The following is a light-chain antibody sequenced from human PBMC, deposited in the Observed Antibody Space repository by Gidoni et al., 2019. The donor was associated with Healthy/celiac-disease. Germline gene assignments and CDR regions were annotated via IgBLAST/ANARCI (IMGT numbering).Light chain of an antibody. Sequence: DIQMRQSPSTLSASVGDRVTITCRASQRISSWLAWYQQKPGKAPKLLIYKASSLESGGPSRFSGSRSGTEFTLTISSLQPHDFATSYCQQYNSYSSITFGQGTRLEIK. CDR3: QQYNSYSSIT. J-gene: IGKJ5*01. CDR2: KAS. CDR1: QRISSW. V-gene: IGKV1-5*03.